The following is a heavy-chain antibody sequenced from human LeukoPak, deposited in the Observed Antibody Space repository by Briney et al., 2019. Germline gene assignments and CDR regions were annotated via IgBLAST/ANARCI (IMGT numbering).Heavy chain of an antibody. V-gene: IGHV4-34*01. CDR3: AREWYNWFDP. CDR2: INHSGST. Sequence: SETLSLTCAVYGGSFSVYYWSWIRQPPGKGLEWIGEINHSGSTNYNPSLKSRVTISVDTSRNQFSLKLSSVTAADTAVYYCAREWYNWFDPWGQGTLVTVSS. D-gene: IGHD2-8*01. CDR1: GGSFSVYY. J-gene: IGHJ5*02.